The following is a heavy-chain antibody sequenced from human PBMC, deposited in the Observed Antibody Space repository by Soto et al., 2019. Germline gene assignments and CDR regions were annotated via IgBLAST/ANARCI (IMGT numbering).Heavy chain of an antibody. CDR3: AKEVWGLYTFGRPLDN. J-gene: IGHJ4*01. CDR2: IWYDGSQK. V-gene: IGHV3-33*06. Sequence: GGSLRLSCAVSGFNFSKFGMYWVRQAPGKGLEWVAVIWYDGSQKYYTDSVQGRFTISRDNPNNTLYLQMNSLRAEDTAVYYCAKEVWGLYTFGRPLDNWGHGTLVTVSS. CDR1: GFNFSKFG. D-gene: IGHD2-2*02.